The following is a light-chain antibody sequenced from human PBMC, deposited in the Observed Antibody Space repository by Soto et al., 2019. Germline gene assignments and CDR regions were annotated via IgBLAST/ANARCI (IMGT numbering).Light chain of an antibody. V-gene: IGLV3-1*01. Sequence: SYELTQPSSVSVSPGQTASITCSGEKLGDKYACWYQQKPGQSPVLVIYQDNKRPSGIPERFSGSNSGNTATLTISGTQTMDEADYHCQAWDSSTYVFGTGTKLTV. CDR3: QAWDSSTYV. CDR1: KLGDKY. CDR2: QDN. J-gene: IGLJ1*01.